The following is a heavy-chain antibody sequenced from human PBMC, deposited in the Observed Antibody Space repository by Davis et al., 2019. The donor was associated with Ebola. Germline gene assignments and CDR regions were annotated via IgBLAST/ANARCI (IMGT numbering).Heavy chain of an antibody. CDR1: GLTFAAYA. CDR3: AKDFYGSGSYIDA. Sequence: PGGSLRLSCATSGLTFAAYAMHWFRQAPGKGLEWVSGITLNSGTTAYADSVKGRFTISRDNAKDSLYLQMNSLRTEDTAFYYCAKDFYGSGSYIDAWGQGTLVAVSS. J-gene: IGHJ5*02. V-gene: IGHV3-9*01. D-gene: IGHD3-10*01. CDR2: ITLNSGTT.